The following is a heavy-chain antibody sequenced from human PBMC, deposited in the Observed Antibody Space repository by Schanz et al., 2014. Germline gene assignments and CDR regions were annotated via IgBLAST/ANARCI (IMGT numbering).Heavy chain of an antibody. Sequence: QVQLQESGPGLVKPSETLSLTCTVSGGSISTYYWSWIRQPAGKGLEWIGRIYTSGSTNYNPSLKSRATMSVDTSKTQFFLRLSSVTAADTAVYYCARYTGAYFDYWGQGTLVTVSS. CDR3: ARYTGAYFDY. D-gene: IGHD1-26*01. V-gene: IGHV4-4*07. J-gene: IGHJ4*02. CDR1: GGSISTYY. CDR2: IYTSGST.